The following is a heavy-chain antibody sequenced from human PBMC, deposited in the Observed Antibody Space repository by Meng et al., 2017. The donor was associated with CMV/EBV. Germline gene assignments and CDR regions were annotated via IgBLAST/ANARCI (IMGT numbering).Heavy chain of an antibody. J-gene: IGHJ6*02. CDR1: GFTFSDYY. D-gene: IGHD6-6*01. Sequence: GESLKISCAASGFTFSDYYMSWIRQAPGKGLEWVSYISSSGSTIYYADSVKGRFPISRDNAKNSLYLQMNSLRAEDTAVYYCARGGYSSSSPYYYGMDVWGQGTTVTVSS. CDR3: ARGGYSSSSPYYYGMDV. V-gene: IGHV3-11*01. CDR2: ISSSGSTI.